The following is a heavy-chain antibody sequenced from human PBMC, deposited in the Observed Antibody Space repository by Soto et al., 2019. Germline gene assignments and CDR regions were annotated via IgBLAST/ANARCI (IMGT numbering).Heavy chain of an antibody. CDR2: VSSTGST. D-gene: IGHD6-25*01. Sequence: QVQLQESGPGLVKPSETLSLTCTVSGASITQYYWNWIRQSPGKGLEWIVSVSSTGSTVFNPSLTGRVTVSLDTSKNQFSLTRNSVTAADTAVYYCARGGCSPYHNHEFDFWGQGTLVTVSS. CDR1: GASITQYY. V-gene: IGHV4-59*01. CDR3: ARGGCSPYHNHEFDF. J-gene: IGHJ4*02.